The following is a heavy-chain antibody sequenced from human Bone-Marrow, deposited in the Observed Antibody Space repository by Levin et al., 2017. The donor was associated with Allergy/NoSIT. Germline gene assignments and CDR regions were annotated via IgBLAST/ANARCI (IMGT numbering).Heavy chain of an antibody. CDR1: GGSISSYY. J-gene: IGHJ4*02. D-gene: IGHD3-22*01. V-gene: IGHV4-4*07. CDR2: IYTSGST. Sequence: PSETLSLTCTVSGGSISSYYWSWIRQPAGKGLEWIGRIYTSGSTNYNPSLKSRVTMSVDTSKNQFSLKLSSVTAADTAVYYCARYYYDSSGYPGWGEYYFDYWGQGTLVTVSS. CDR3: ARYYYDSSGYPGWGEYYFDY.